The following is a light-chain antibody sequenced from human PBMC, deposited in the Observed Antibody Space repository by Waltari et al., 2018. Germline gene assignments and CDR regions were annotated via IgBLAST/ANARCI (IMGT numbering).Light chain of an antibody. CDR2: EVS. J-gene: IGLJ2*01. Sequence: QSALTQPASVSGSPGKSTTISCTGTSSDVGSYNLVSWYQQHPGKDPKLIIYEVSTRPSGVSNRFSGSKSGNTASLTISGLQAEDEADYYCCSYAGSSTLVVFGGGTKLTVL. CDR1: SSDVGSYNL. CDR3: CSYAGSSTLVV. V-gene: IGLV2-23*02.